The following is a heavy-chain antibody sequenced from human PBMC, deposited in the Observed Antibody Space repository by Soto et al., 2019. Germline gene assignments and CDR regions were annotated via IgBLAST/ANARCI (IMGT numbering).Heavy chain of an antibody. J-gene: IGHJ4*02. D-gene: IGHD3-3*01. CDR3: ARDTFIEWSLTAGYFDY. Sequence: QVQLVESGGGLVKPGGSLRLSCAASGFTFSDYYMSWIRQAPGKGLEWVSYISSSSSYTSYADSVKGRFTISRDNANNSLYLKMNSLRPEDTVVYYCARDTFIEWSLTAGYFDYGGQETLVTFSS. V-gene: IGHV3-11*06. CDR1: GFTFSDYY. CDR2: ISSSSSYT.